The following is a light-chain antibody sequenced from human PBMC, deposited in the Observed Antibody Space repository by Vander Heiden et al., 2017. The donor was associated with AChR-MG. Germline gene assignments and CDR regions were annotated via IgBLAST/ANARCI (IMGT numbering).Light chain of an antibody. Sequence: EIVLTQFPATLSLSPGESATLSCEASQRVGRFYLAWFQQKPGLAPRLLIYDAFTRATGIPDRFSGSGSGTDFTLTISRLEPEDFAVYYCQQDGSSPITFGQGTRVEIK. CDR2: DAF. V-gene: IGKV3D-20*01. CDR1: QRVGRFY. CDR3: QQDGSSPIT. J-gene: IGKJ5*01.